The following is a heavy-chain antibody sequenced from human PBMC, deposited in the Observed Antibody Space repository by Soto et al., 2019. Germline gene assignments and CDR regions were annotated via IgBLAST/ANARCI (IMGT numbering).Heavy chain of an antibody. CDR1: GGTFSSYA. CDR3: ARDIGYCSSTSCQNWFDP. V-gene: IGHV1-69*13. Sequence: AVKVSCKASGGTFSSYAISWVRQAPGQGLEWMGGIIPIFGTANYAQKFQGRVTITADESTSTAYMELSSLRSEDTAVYYCARDIGYCSSTSCQNWFDPWGQGTLVTVSS. CDR2: IIPIFGTA. J-gene: IGHJ5*02. D-gene: IGHD2-2*01.